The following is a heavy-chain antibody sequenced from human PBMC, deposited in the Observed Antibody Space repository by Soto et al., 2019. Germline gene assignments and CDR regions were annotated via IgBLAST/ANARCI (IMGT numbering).Heavy chain of an antibody. CDR3: ARSYPTTIFGVVPSRGLDV. J-gene: IGHJ6*02. CDR1: GGSISSNY. V-gene: IGHV4-59*01. Sequence: SETLSLTCIVSGGSISSNYWSWIRQPPGKGLEWIGYIYYTGSPNFNPSLKNRVIISVDTSKNQFSLKLSSVTAADTAAYYCARSYPTTIFGVVPSRGLDVWGQGTTVTVS. D-gene: IGHD3-3*01. CDR2: IYYTGSP.